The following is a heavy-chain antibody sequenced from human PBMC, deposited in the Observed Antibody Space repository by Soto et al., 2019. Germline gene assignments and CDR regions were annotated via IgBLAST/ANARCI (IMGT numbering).Heavy chain of an antibody. D-gene: IGHD6-13*01. CDR2: IIPILGIA. V-gene: IGHV1-69*02. CDR1: GGTFSSYT. J-gene: IGHJ4*02. Sequence: SVKVSCKASGGTFSSYTISWVRQAPGQGLEWMGRIIPILGIANYAQKFQGRVTITADKSTSTAYMELSSLRSEDTAVYYCASKIGIAAAGLDYWGQGTLVTVSS. CDR3: ASKIGIAAAGLDY.